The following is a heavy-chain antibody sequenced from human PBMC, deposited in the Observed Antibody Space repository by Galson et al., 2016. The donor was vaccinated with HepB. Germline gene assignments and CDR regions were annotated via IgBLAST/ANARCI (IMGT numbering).Heavy chain of an antibody. CDR3: ARRWQWLTTSAFDL. Sequence: SLRLSCAASGFTFRRSAMHWVRQAPGKGLEWLAVISFDGNNEYYADSMKGRLIVSRDNSNDTLFLQMNSLRPDDTATYYCARRWQWLTTSAFDLWGQGTMVIVSS. D-gene: IGHD6-19*01. CDR2: ISFDGNNE. CDR1: GFTFRRSA. V-gene: IGHV3-30*03. J-gene: IGHJ3*01.